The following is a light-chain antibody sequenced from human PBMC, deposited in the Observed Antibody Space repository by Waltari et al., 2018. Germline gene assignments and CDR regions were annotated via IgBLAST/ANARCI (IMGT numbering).Light chain of an antibody. J-gene: IGLJ3*02. CDR1: TPNICNN. Sequence: QSVLTQAPSVSAAPGQTVTISCSGTTPNICNNLSWYQQLPGAAPKIVIYEDNRRPSGIPDRFSGSKSGASATLGITGLQTGDEADYYCGSWDSSLGIGVLGGGTRLTVL. CDR3: GSWDSSLGIGV. CDR2: EDN. V-gene: IGLV1-51*01.